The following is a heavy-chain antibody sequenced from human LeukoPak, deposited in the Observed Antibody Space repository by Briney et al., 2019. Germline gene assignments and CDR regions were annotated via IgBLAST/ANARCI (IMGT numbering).Heavy chain of an antibody. D-gene: IGHD3-3*01. CDR2: INHSGST. CDR1: GGSFSGYY. Sequence: SETLSLTCAVYGGSFSGYYWSWIRQPPGKGLEWIGEINHSGSTNYNPSLKSRVTISVDTSKNQFSLKLSSVTAADTAVYYCAREFGDFWSGSPFLDYWGQGTLVTVSS. CDR3: AREFGDFWSGSPFLDY. J-gene: IGHJ4*02. V-gene: IGHV4-34*01.